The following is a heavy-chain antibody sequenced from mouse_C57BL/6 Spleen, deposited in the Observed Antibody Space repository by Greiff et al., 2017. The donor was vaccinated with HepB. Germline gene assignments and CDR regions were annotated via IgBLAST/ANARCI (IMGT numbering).Heavy chain of an antibody. CDR3: ARSDDYDGFAY. D-gene: IGHD2-4*01. J-gene: IGHJ3*01. CDR2: IYPGDGDT. CDR1: GYAFSSYW. V-gene: IGHV1-80*01. Sequence: LVESGAELVKPGASVKISCKASGYAFSSYWMNWVKQRPGKGLEWIGQIYPGDGDTNYNGKFKGKATLTADKSSSTAYMQLSSLTSEDSAVYFCARSDDYDGFAYWGQGTLVTVSA.